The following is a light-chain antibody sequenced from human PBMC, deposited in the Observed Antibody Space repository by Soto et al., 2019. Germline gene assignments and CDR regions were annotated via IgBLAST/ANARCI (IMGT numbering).Light chain of an antibody. Sequence: EIVLTQSPGTLSLSPGERATLSCRASQSVSSSYLAWYQQKPGQAPRLLIYGASSRATGIPDRFSGGGSGTDFTLTISRLEPEDFAVYYCKQYGSSPPYTFGQGTKLEIK. J-gene: IGKJ2*01. CDR3: KQYGSSPPYT. CDR1: QSVSSSY. V-gene: IGKV3-20*01. CDR2: GAS.